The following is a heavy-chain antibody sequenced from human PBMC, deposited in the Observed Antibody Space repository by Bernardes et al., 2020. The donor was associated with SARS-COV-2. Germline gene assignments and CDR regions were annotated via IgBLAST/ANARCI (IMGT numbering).Heavy chain of an antibody. V-gene: IGHV4-39*01. CDR3: ARQPLLHPFDY. CDR1: GGSISSSSDY. CDR2: IYYSGST. D-gene: IGHD2-15*01. Sequence: SEPLSLTCTVSGGSISSSSDYWGWLRQPPGKGLEWIGSIYYSGSTYYNPSLKSRVTISVDTSKNQFSLKLSSVTAADTAVYYCARQPLLHPFDYWGQGTLVTVSS. J-gene: IGHJ4*02.